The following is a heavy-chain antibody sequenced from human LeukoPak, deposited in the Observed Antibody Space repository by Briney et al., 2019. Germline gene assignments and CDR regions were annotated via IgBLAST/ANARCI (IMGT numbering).Heavy chain of an antibody. V-gene: IGHV1-46*01. D-gene: IGHD4-17*01. CDR1: GYTFTSYY. Sequence: ASVKVSCKASGYTFTSYYMRRVRQAPGQGLEWMGIINPSGGSTSYAQKFQGRVTMTRDTSTSSVYMEPSSLISEDTAVYYCARDLQYGDYDYSGHRALVTV. CDR3: ARDLQYGDYDY. J-gene: IGHJ4*01. CDR2: INPSGGST.